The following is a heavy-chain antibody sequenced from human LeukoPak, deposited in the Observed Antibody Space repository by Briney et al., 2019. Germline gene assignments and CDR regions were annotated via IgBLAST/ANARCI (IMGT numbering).Heavy chain of an antibody. J-gene: IGHJ4*02. D-gene: IGHD2-21*02. V-gene: IGHV1-69*13. Sequence: ASVKVSCKASGGTFSSYAISWVRQAPGQGPEWMGGIIPIFGTANYAQKFQGRVTITADESTSTAYMELSSLRSEDTAVYYCARANCGGDCYNFDYWGQGTLVTVSS. CDR1: GGTFSSYA. CDR3: ARANCGGDCYNFDY. CDR2: IIPIFGTA.